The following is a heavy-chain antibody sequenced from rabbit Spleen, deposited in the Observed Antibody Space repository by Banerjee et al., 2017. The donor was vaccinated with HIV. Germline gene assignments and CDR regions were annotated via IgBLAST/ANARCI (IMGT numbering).Heavy chain of an antibody. CDR1: GFSLSNNYV. Sequence: QSLQESGGGLFQPGGALALTCKASGFSLSNNYVMCWVRQAPGKGLEWIAYIYAGNSGTTYYASWAKGRFTISKTSSTTVTLQMTSLTAADTATYFCARLLNSGDSAMDLWGPGTLVTVS. CDR2: IYAGNSGTT. D-gene: IGHD7-1*01. CDR3: ARLLNSGDSAMDL. J-gene: IGHJ3*01. V-gene: IGHV1S40*01.